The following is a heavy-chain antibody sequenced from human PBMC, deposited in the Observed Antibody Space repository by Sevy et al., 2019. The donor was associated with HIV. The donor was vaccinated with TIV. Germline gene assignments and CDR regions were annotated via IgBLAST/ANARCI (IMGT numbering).Heavy chain of an antibody. D-gene: IGHD3-10*01. CDR3: AKDPFRNYYGSGSSYYYYGMDV. J-gene: IGHJ6*02. CDR2: ISYDGSNK. V-gene: IGHV3-30*18. Sequence: GGSLRLSCAASGLTFSSYGMHWVRQAPGKGLEWVAVISYDGSNKYYADSVKGRFTISRDNSKNTLYLQMNSLRAGDTAVYYCAKDPFRNYYGSGSSYYYYGMDVWGQGTTVTVSS. CDR1: GLTFSSYG.